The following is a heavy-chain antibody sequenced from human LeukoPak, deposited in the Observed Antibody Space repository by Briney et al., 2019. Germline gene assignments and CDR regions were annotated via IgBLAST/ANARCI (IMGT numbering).Heavy chain of an antibody. J-gene: IGHJ4*02. D-gene: IGHD5-18*01. CDR1: GGSFSGYY. CDR3: ARSPRDQSKWIQLWPYFDY. Sequence: SETLSLTCAVYGGSFSGYYWNWIRQPPGKGLEWIGEINHSGSTNYNSSLKSRVTISVDTSKNQFSLKLSSVTAADTAVYYCARSPRDQSKWIQLWPYFDYWGQGTLVTVSS. V-gene: IGHV4-34*01. CDR2: INHSGST.